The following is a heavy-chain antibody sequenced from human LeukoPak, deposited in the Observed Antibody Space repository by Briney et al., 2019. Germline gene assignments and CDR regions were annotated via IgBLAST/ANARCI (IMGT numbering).Heavy chain of an antibody. V-gene: IGHV4-59*01. CDR2: IYYSGST. Sequence: SETLSLTCTVSGGSISSYYWSWIRQPPGKGLEWIGYIYYSGSTNYNPSLKSRVTISVDTPKNRFSLKLSSVTAADTAVYYCARDAAAAGIDDYYGMDVWGQGTTVTVSS. J-gene: IGHJ6*02. CDR1: GGSISSYY. CDR3: ARDAAAAGIDDYYGMDV. D-gene: IGHD6-13*01.